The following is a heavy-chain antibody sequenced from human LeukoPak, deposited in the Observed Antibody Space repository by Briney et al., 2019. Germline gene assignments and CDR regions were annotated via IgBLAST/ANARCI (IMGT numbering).Heavy chain of an antibody. J-gene: IGHJ5*02. CDR1: GYTFTSYD. Sequence: ASVKVSCKASGYTFTSYDINWVRQATGQGLEWMGWMNPNSGNTGYARKFQGRVTMTRNTSISTAYMELSSLRSEDTAVYYCARGDGYYDFWSGYYSWFDPWGQGTLVTVSS. CDR2: MNPNSGNT. V-gene: IGHV1-8*01. D-gene: IGHD3-3*01. CDR3: ARGDGYYDFWSGYYSWFDP.